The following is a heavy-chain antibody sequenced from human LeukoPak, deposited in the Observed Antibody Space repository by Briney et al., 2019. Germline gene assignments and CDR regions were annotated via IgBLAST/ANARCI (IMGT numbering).Heavy chain of an antibody. J-gene: IGHJ4*02. CDR3: ARVPTLIIDY. V-gene: IGHV3-7*01. CDR1: GFTFSNYW. CDR2: IKHDGSEK. Sequence: GGSLRLSCAASGFTFSNYWMSWVRQAPGKGLEWVANIKHDGSEKNYVDSVKGRLTISRDNAKNSLYLQMNSLRAEDTAVYYCARVPTLIIDYWGQGTLVTVSS. D-gene: IGHD3-10*01.